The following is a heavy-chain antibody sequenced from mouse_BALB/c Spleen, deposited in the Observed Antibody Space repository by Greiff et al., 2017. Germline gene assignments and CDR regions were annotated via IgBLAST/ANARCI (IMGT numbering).Heavy chain of an antibody. Sequence: EVKLVESGGGLVKPGGSLKLSCAASGFTFSDYYMYWVRQTPEKRLEWVATISDGGSYTYYPDSVKGRFTISRDNAKNNLYLQMSSLKSEDTAMYYCARDEGDGGCAYWGQGTLVTVSA. V-gene: IGHV5-4*02. D-gene: IGHD3-3*01. CDR3: ARDEGDGGCAY. J-gene: IGHJ3*01. CDR2: ISDGGSYT. CDR1: GFTFSDYY.